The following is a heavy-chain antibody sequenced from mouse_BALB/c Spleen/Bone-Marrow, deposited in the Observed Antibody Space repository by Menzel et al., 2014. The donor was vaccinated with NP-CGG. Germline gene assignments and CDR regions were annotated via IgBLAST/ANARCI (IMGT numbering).Heavy chain of an antibody. CDR2: INSDGGST. J-gene: IGHJ3*01. Sequence: EVKLMESGGGLVQFGGSLKLSCAASGFTFSRYGMSWVGQTPDKRLELVAIINSDGGSTYYPDSVKGRFTISRDNAKNTLYLQMSSLKSEDTAMYYCARAYYWGQGTLVTVSA. V-gene: IGHV5-6-3*01. CDR1: GFTFSRYG. CDR3: ARAYY. D-gene: IGHD2-10*01.